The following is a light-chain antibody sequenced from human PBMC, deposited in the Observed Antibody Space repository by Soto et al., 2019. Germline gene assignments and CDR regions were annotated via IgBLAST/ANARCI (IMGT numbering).Light chain of an antibody. CDR1: QSLLHSNGYNY. V-gene: IGKV2-28*01. CDR2: LGS. Sequence: DIVITRCPLALPLTGLEPASISCRSAQSLLHSNGYNYLDWYLQKPGQSPQLLIYLGSSRSSGVPDRFSGSGSGTDFTLKISRVEAEDVGVYYCMQGIQTPPTFGQGTRLEIK. CDR3: MQGIQTPPT. J-gene: IGKJ5*01.